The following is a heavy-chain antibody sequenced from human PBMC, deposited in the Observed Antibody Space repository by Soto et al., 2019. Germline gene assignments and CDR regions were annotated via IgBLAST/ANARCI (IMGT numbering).Heavy chain of an antibody. CDR1: GFSFGSYA. J-gene: IGHJ4*02. V-gene: IGHV3-23*01. CDR2: ISGSDGKT. D-gene: IGHD3-3*01. Sequence: GGSLRLSCAASGFSFGSYALSWVRQATGKGLEWVSTISGSDGKTFYADSVKGRFSISRDTSQSTLYLQMNSLRADDTAMYYCARWSYLDYWGQCTRVTVS. CDR3: ARWSYLDY.